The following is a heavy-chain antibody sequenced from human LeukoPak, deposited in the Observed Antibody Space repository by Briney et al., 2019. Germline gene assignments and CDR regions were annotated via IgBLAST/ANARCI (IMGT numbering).Heavy chain of an antibody. CDR1: GFTFDTYN. V-gene: IGHV3-21*01. D-gene: IGHD2/OR15-2a*01. J-gene: IGHJ6*03. CDR3: ARFSEVYYYVDV. CDR2: IRSYSSYI. Sequence: GSLRLSCAASGFTFDTYNFNWVRQAPGKGLERVATIRSYSSYIHYGDSVKGRFTISRDDAEKSVHLQMNNLRVEDTAVYFCARFSEVYYYVDVWGTGTTVTVSS.